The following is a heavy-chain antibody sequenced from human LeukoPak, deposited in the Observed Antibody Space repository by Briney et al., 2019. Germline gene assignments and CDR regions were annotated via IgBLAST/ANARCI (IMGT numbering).Heavy chain of an antibody. CDR2: IYPGDSDT. CDR3: AKETARPAYCGGDCYPNWFDP. V-gene: IGHV5-51*01. D-gene: IGHD2-21*01. J-gene: IGHJ5*02. CDR1: GYSFTSYW. Sequence: GESLKLSCKGSGYSFTSYWIGWVRQMPGKGLEWMGIIYPGDSDTRYSPSFQGQVTISADKSISTAYLQWSSLKASDTAMYYCAKETARPAYCGGDCYPNWFDPWGQGTLVTVSS.